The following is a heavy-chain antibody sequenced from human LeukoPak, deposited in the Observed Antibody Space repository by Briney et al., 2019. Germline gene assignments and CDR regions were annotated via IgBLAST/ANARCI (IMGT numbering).Heavy chain of an antibody. V-gene: IGHV3-23*01. CDR1: GFTFSTYG. J-gene: IGHJ4*02. D-gene: IGHD3-10*01. CDR3: AKDRAYYYGSGTDY. CDR2: ISGSGGST. Sequence: GGSLRLSCAASGFTFSTYGMSWVRQAPGKGLEWVSTISGSGGSTYYADSVKGRLTISRDNSKNTLYLQMNSLRAEDTAVYYCAKDRAYYYGSGTDYWGQGTLVTVSS.